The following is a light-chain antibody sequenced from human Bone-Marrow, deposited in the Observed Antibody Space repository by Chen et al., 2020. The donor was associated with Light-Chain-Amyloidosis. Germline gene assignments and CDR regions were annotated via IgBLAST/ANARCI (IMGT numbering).Light chain of an antibody. J-gene: IGKJ3*01. CDR2: FAS. CDR1: QSIGTT. CDR3: HQTTSFPLT. Sequence: EILLTQSPAFQPVTLKEKVTITCRASQSIGTTLHWYQQKPDQSPKLLIRFASQSISGVPSRFSGSESGTYFTLTINSLEAEDAATYFCHQTTSFPLTLGPGTKVGIK. V-gene: IGKV6-21*02.